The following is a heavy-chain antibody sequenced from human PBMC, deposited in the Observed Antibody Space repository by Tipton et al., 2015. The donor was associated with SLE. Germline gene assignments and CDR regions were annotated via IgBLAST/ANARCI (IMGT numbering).Heavy chain of an antibody. J-gene: IGHJ4*02. Sequence: TLSLTCTVSLYSIGSGFYWDWVRRPPGKGLEWIATMHHNGSTYYNPSLRSRVTISMDTSRNQFSLKLSSVTAADTAVYYCARGRYYFDYWGQGTLVTVSS. CDR2: MHHNGST. V-gene: IGHV4-38-2*02. CDR3: ARGRYYFDY. CDR1: LYSIGSGFY.